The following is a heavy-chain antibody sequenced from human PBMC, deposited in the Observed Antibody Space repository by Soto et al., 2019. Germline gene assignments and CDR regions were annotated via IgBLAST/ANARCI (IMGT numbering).Heavy chain of an antibody. CDR1: NGSFSKYY. V-gene: IGHV4-34*01. CDR3: VRGYYYASGSSFPY. CDR2: INQSGAT. J-gene: IGHJ4*02. D-gene: IGHD3-10*01. Sequence: QLQQWGAGLLKPSETLSLTCAVYNGSFSKYYWNWIRQSPGKGLEWIGEINQSGATNYNPSLKCRVTISVDTSKNQFSLKLKSLTAADTAVYYCVRGYYYASGSSFPYWGQGTLVTVSS.